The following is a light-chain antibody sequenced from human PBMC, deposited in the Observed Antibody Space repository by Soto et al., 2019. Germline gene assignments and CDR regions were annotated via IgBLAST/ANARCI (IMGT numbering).Light chain of an antibody. J-gene: IGKJ1*01. CDR3: QQYNNWPRT. CDR2: RAS. Sequence: EIVVTQSPATLSVSPGERATLSCRASQSVDNNLAWYQQRPGQAPGLLIYRASTRATGIPARFSGSGSGTDFTLTISSLQSEDFAVYYCQQYNNWPRTFGPGTKVEIK. CDR1: QSVDNN. V-gene: IGKV3-15*01.